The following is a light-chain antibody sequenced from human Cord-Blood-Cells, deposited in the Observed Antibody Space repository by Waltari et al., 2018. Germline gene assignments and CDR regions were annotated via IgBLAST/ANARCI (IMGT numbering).Light chain of an antibody. CDR3: RSYAGSYTFVV. CDR1: SSDVGGYNY. Sequence: QSALTQPRSVSGSPGQSVTISCTGTSSDVGGYNYVSWSQQHPGKAPKLMIYDVSKRPSGVPDRFSGSKSGNTASLTISGLQAEDEADYYCRSYAGSYTFVVFGGGTKLTVL. CDR2: DVS. J-gene: IGLJ2*01. V-gene: IGLV2-11*01.